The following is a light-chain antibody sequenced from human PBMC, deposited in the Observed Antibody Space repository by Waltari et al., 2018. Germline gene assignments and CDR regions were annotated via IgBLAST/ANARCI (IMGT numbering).Light chain of an antibody. CDR2: GVT. V-gene: IGLV2-18*02. Sequence: QSPLTQPPSLSGSPGQSVTISCTGTSSDVGRSARLSWYQQSPGMAPKLLIYGVTSRPSGVPDRLSGSKSGNTASLTISGLQAEDEGDYYCSSYTTSSTFVFGTGTEVTVL. CDR1: SSDVGRSAR. CDR3: SSYTTSSTFV. J-gene: IGLJ1*01.